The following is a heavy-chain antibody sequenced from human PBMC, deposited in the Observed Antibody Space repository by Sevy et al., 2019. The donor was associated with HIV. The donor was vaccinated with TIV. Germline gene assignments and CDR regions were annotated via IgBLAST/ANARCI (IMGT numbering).Heavy chain of an antibody. CDR3: ARFGYSSSWSATHFDY. D-gene: IGHD6-13*01. V-gene: IGHV1-69*06. CDR2: IIPVFGTA. CDR1: GGTFTSYA. J-gene: IGHJ4*02. Sequence: ASVKVSCKASGGTFTSYAISWVRLAPGQGLEWMGGIIPVFGTANYAQTFQGRVTITADKSTSTAYMELSSLRSEDTALYYCARFGYSSSWSATHFDYWGQGTLVTVSS.